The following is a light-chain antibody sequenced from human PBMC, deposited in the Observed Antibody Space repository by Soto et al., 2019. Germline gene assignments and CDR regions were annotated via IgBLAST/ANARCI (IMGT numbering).Light chain of an antibody. V-gene: IGLV2-14*03. Sequence: QSVLTQPASVSGSPGQSLTISCTGTSSDIGGYNFVSWYQQYPGKAPKLLIYDVRNRPSGISNRFSGSKSDNTASLTISGLQAEDEADYYCNSYRAISTYVFGTGTKLTVL. J-gene: IGLJ1*01. CDR2: DVR. CDR3: NSYRAISTYV. CDR1: SSDIGGYNF.